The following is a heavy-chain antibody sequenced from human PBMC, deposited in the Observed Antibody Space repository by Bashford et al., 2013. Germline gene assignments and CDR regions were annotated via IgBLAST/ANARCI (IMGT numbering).Heavy chain of an antibody. CDR3: AGRSVLLRKLSDLHGLDV. V-gene: IGHV3-53*01. Sequence: VRQAPGKGLEWVSVIFSGDSTYYADSVKGRFTISRDRSKNTLFLQMNSLRAEDTAVYFCAGRSVLLRKLSDLHGLDVWGQGTTVTVSS. D-gene: IGHD3-16*01. CDR2: IFSGDST. J-gene: IGHJ6*02.